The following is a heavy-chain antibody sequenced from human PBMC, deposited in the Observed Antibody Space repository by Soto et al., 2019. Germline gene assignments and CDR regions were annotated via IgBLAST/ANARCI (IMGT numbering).Heavy chain of an antibody. CDR2: IGRGGAPT. Sequence: GGSLRLSCAASGFALSAYTMGWVRQAPGKGLEWVSVIGRGGAPTYYAESVKGRFTISRDDARNRLDLQLNSLRAEDTAVYYCARGGAIITRHFDYWGQGTLVTVSS. J-gene: IGHJ4*02. CDR3: ARGGAIITRHFDY. V-gene: IGHV3-23*01. CDR1: GFALSAYT. D-gene: IGHD3-10*01.